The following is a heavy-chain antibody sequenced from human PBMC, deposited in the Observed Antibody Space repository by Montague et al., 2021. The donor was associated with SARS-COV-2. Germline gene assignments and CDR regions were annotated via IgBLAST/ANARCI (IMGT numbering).Heavy chain of an antibody. J-gene: IGHJ4*02. D-gene: IGHD2-15*01. CDR3: ASPGGYCTGGSCYYVY. V-gene: IGHV4-59*01. CDR2: IYYSGST. Sequence: SETLSLTCSVSGGSISTYYWSWIRQPPGKGLEWIGYIYYSGSTNYNPSLKSRVTLSIDTSKNQFSLELSSVTAADMAVHYCASPGGYCTGGSCYYVYWGQGTLVTVSS. CDR1: GGSISTYY.